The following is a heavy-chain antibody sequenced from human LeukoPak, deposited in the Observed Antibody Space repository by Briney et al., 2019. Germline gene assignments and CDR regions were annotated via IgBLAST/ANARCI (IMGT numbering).Heavy chain of an antibody. Sequence: SQTLSLTCTVSGGSISSDDYYWSWIRQPPGKGLEWIGYIYHSGNTYYNPSLKSRVTTSVDRSKNQFSLKLSSVTAADTAVYYCARGYELSSNFDYWGQGTLVTVSS. CDR3: ARGYELSSNFDY. CDR2: IYHSGNT. CDR1: GGSISSDDYY. V-gene: IGHV4-30-2*01. D-gene: IGHD2-2*01. J-gene: IGHJ4*02.